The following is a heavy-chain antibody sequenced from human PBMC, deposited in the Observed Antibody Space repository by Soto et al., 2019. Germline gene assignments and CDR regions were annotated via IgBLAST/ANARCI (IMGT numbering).Heavy chain of an antibody. J-gene: IGHJ6*02. V-gene: IGHV6-1*01. CDR3: ARGGCSSTSCYPLYGMDV. D-gene: IGHD2-2*01. CDR1: GDSVSSNSAA. Sequence: TLSRTGAISGDSVSSNSAAWNWIRQSPSRGLEWLGRTYYRSKWYNDYAVSVKSRITINPDTSKNQFSLQLNSVTPEDTAVYYCARGGCSSTSCYPLYGMDVWGQGTTVTVSS. CDR2: TYYRSKWYN.